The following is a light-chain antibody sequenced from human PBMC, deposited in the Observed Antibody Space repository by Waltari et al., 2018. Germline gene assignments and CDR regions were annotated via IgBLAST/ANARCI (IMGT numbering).Light chain of an antibody. J-gene: IGKJ1*01. CDR1: QSVSRT. V-gene: IGKV3-20*01. CDR3: QKYGTLPAT. Sequence: EIVLTQSPGTLSLSPGESATLSCRASQSVSRTLAWYQQKPGQAPRLLIHDASTRATGIPDRFSGSGSGTDFSLTISRLEPEDFAVYYCQKYGTLPATFGQGTKVEVK. CDR2: DAS.